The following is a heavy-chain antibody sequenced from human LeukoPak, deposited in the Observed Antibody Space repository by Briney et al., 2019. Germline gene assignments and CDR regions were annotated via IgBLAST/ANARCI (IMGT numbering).Heavy chain of an antibody. Sequence: SETLSLTCTVSGASVSSVFYYWSWVRQPQGRGLEWIGYIYYSGSTNYNPSLKSRVTILVDTSKNQFSLRLSSVTAADTAVYYCARNYYDSTGYLPGLFDYWGQGTLVTVSS. V-gene: IGHV4-61*01. CDR1: GASVSSVFYY. CDR3: ARNYYDSTGYLPGLFDY. D-gene: IGHD3-22*01. J-gene: IGHJ4*02. CDR2: IYYSGST.